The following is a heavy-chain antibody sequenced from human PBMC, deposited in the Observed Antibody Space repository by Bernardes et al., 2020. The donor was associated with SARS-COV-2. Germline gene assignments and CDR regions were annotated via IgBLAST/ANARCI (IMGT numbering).Heavy chain of an antibody. CDR3: AREGTAGGSPLDA. Sequence: GGSLRLSCAGYGFTFSDHDMNWVRQAPGRGLEWVSAITSRSTYIYYTHSVRGRFTISRDNSKNSLYLQMNSLGADDTAVYYCAREGTAGGSPLDAWGQGTLVTVSS. J-gene: IGHJ5*02. D-gene: IGHD3-16*01. CDR1: GFTFSDHD. CDR2: ITSRSTYI. V-gene: IGHV3-21*01.